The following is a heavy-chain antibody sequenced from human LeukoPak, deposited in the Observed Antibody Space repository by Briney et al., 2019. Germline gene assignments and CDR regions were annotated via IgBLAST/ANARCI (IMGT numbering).Heavy chain of an antibody. J-gene: IGHJ6*03. Sequence: SETLSLTCAVYGGSFSGYYWSWIRQPPGKGLEWLGYIYYSGSTNYNPSLKSRVTISVDTSKNQFSLKLSSVTAADTAVYYCARHRGYCSSTSCYTGNYYYYMDVWGKGTTVTVSS. CDR3: ARHRGYCSSTSCYTGNYYYYMDV. CDR1: GGSFSGYY. CDR2: IYYSGST. V-gene: IGHV4-59*08. D-gene: IGHD2-2*02.